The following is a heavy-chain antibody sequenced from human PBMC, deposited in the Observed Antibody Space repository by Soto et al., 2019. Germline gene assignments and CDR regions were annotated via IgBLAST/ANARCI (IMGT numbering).Heavy chain of an antibody. V-gene: IGHV5-51*01. D-gene: IGHD3-10*01. Sequence: PGEALNISWKGSGDISTSDWIGGVRPMPRKGREWMGIIYPGESDTRYSPSFQGKVTISADKSISTAYLQWSSLKASDTAMYYCARQNELGPTPRYYYYGMDVWGQGTTVTVSS. CDR2: IYPGESDT. CDR3: ARQNELGPTPRYYYYGMDV. CDR1: GDISTSDW. J-gene: IGHJ6*02.